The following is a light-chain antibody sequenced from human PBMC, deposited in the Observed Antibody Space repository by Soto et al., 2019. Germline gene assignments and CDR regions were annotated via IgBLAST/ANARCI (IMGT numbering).Light chain of an antibody. V-gene: IGKV3-15*01. Sequence: EIVMTQSPATLSVSPGERATLSCRASQSVSSNLAWYQQKPGQAPRLLIYGASTRATGIPARLSGRGSGTEFTLIISSLPSEDFALYYCQHYNNWPPYTFGQGTKLEIK. J-gene: IGKJ2*01. CDR3: QHYNNWPPYT. CDR1: QSVSSN. CDR2: GAS.